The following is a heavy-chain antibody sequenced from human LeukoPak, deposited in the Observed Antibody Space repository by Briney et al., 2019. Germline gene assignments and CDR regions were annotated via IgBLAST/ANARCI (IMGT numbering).Heavy chain of an antibody. V-gene: IGHV3-48*02. CDR3: AGTMVRGVIISQNAFDI. D-gene: IGHD3-10*01. Sequence: GGSLRLSRAASGFTFSSYSMNWVRQAPGKGLEWVSYISSSSSTIYYADSVEGRFTISRDNAKNSLYLQMNSLRDEDTAVYYCAGTMVRGVIISQNAFDIWGQGTMVTVSS. J-gene: IGHJ3*02. CDR2: ISSSSSTI. CDR1: GFTFSSYS.